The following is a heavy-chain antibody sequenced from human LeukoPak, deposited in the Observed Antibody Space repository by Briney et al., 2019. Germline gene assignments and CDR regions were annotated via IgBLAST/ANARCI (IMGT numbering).Heavy chain of an antibody. D-gene: IGHD5-18*01. CDR1: GGTFSSYA. V-gene: IGHV1-69*05. CDR3: ARNGGYSYAVNWFDP. Sequence: SVKVSCKASGGTFSSYAIIWVRQAPGQGLEWMGGIIPIFGTANYAQKFQGRVTITTDESTSTAYMELSSLRSEDTAVYYCARNGGYSYAVNWFDPWGQGTLVTVSS. J-gene: IGHJ5*02. CDR2: IIPIFGTA.